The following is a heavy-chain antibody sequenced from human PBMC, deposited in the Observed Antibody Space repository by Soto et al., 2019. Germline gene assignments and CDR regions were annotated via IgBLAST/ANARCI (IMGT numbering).Heavy chain of an antibody. CDR1: GLTLRSYA. V-gene: IGHV3-23*01. CDR2: ISGRSAVP. D-gene: IGHD3-16*01. J-gene: IGHJ5*02. CDR3: AKGGPFTGGFDP. Sequence: EGQLLQSGGDLVLPGGSLRLSCAGSGLTLRSYAMTWIRQTPEKGLEWVSTISGRSAVPSYADSVNGRFAVSRDNSQNTVYLQINSLRPDDTATYYFAKGGPFTGGFDPWGQGSLVTVSS.